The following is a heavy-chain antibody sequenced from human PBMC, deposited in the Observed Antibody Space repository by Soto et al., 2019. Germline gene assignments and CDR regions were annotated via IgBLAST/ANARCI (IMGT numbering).Heavy chain of an antibody. J-gene: IGHJ6*02. CDR3: AKDKSNEELSVYYYNGLDV. D-gene: IGHD3-16*02. Sequence: EVQLVESGGGLVQPGRSLTLSCAASGFAFHDYAMHWVRQDPGKGLEWVSSISWNSGKIGYAGSVKGRFTISRDNAKNFVYLQMNSLRAEDTALYYCAKDKSNEELSVYYYNGLDVWGQGTTVSVSS. CDR2: ISWNSGKI. V-gene: IGHV3-9*01. CDR1: GFAFHDYA.